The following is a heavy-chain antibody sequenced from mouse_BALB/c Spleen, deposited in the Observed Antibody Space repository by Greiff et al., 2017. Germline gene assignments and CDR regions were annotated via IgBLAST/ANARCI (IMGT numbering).Heavy chain of an antibody. D-gene: IGHD2-4*01. CDR1: GFTFSSFG. CDR3: ARRAMITTWYFDV. CDR2: ISSGSSTI. V-gene: IGHV5-17*02. Sequence: EVKLMESGGGLVQPGGSRKLSCAASGFTFSSFGMHWVRQAPEKGLEWVAYISSGSSTIYYADTVKGRFTISRDNPKNTLFLQMTSLRSEDTAMYYCARRAMITTWYFDVWGAGTTVTVSS. J-gene: IGHJ1*01.